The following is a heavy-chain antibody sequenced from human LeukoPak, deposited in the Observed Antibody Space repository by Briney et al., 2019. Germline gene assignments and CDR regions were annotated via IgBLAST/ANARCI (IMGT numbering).Heavy chain of an antibody. CDR2: IYHSGNT. V-gene: IGHV4-4*09. Sequence: SETLSLTCNVSGASLSSNYWSWIRQPPGTGLEWIGYIYHSGNTNYSPSLESRVTMSVDESKNQFSLRVHFVSAADTAVYYCARTRRAAGASRFDSWGRGNLVPVSS. J-gene: IGHJ4*02. CDR3: ARTRRAAGASRFDS. D-gene: IGHD6-25*01. CDR1: GASLSSNY.